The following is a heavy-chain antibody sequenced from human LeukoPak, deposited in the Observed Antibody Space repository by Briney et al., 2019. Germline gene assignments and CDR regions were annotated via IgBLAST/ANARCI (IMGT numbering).Heavy chain of an antibody. V-gene: IGHV4-39*01. D-gene: IGHD3-10*01. J-gene: IGHJ4*02. Sequence: PSETLSLTCTVSGGSISSSSYYWGWIRQPPGKGLEWIGSIYYSGSTYYNPSLKSRVTISVDTSKNQFSLKLSSVTAADTAVYYCARGYGSGSYFVYWGQGTLVTVSS. CDR3: ARGYGSGSYFVY. CDR1: GGSISSSSYY. CDR2: IYYSGST.